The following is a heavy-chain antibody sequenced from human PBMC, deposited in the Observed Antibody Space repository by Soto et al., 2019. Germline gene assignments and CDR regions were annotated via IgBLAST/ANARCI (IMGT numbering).Heavy chain of an antibody. V-gene: IGHV3-21*01. CDR2: ISTSSNYI. CDR1: GFTFSRYK. CDR3: ATASFNPYGDYYPDY. Sequence: GGSMRLSCAASGFTFSRYKMNWVRQAPGKGLEWVSSISTSSNYIYYADSVKGRFTISRDNAKNSLFLQMNSLRAEDTAVYYCATASFNPYGDYYPDYWGQGTLVTVSS. J-gene: IGHJ4*02. D-gene: IGHD4-17*01.